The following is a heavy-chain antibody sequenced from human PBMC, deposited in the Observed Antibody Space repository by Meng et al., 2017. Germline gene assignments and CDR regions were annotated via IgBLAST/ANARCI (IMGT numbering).Heavy chain of an antibody. CDR1: GFTFSSYA. CDR2: ISYDGSNR. D-gene: IGHD3-10*01. Sequence: GQLVGSGGGVLPPGSALWLSCAASGFTFSSYAMHWVRQAPGKGLEWVAVISYDGSNRYYADSVKGRFTISRDNSKNTLYLQMNSLRAEDTAVYYCASMGYWGQGTLVTVSS. V-gene: IGHV3-30*01. CDR3: ASMGY. J-gene: IGHJ4*02.